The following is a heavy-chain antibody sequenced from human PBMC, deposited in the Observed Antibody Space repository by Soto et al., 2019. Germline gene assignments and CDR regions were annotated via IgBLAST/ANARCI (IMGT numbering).Heavy chain of an antibody. CDR3: ASKFGELLDDAFDI. V-gene: IGHV4-4*02. J-gene: IGHJ3*02. CDR2: IYHSGSI. CDR1: NASISSRKW. D-gene: IGHD3-10*01. Sequence: QVQLQESGPGLVKPSGTLSLTCTVSNASISSRKWWTWVRQTPGKGLEWIGEIYHSGSINHNPSLKSRVTMSVDKSNNQFSLKMTSVTAADTAVYYCASKFGELLDDAFDIWGQGTVVTVSS.